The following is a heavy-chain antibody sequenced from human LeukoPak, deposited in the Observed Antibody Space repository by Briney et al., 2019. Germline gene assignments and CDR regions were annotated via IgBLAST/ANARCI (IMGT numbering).Heavy chain of an antibody. J-gene: IGHJ3*02. CDR2: IRDDGSAK. CDR3: AKFILYHGAFDI. D-gene: IGHD2-8*01. V-gene: IGHV3-7*01. Sequence: GGSLRLSCAASGFTFSNYWMSWVRQAPGKGLEWVASIRDDGSAKFYVDSVEGRFTISRDSAKNSLFLQLNSLRAEDTAVYFCAKFILYHGAFDIWGQGTMVTVSS. CDR1: GFTFSNYW.